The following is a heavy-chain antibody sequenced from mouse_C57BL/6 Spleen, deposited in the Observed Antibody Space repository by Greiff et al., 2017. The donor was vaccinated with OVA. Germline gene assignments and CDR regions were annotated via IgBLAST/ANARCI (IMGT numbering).Heavy chain of an antibody. D-gene: IGHD1-1*01. Sequence: QVQLQQPGAELVKPGASVKMSCKASGYTFTSYWITWVKQRPGQGLEWIGDIYPGSGSTNYHEKFKSKATLTVDTSSSTAYMQLSSLTSEDSAVYYCARGGHITTVDYWGQGTTLTVSS. V-gene: IGHV1-55*01. CDR1: GYTFTSYW. CDR3: ARGGHITTVDY. CDR2: IYPGSGST. J-gene: IGHJ2*01.